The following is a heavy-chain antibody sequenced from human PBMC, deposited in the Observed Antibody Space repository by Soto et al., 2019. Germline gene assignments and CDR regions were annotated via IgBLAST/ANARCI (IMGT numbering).Heavy chain of an antibody. J-gene: IGHJ4*02. CDR2: ISAYNGNT. D-gene: IGHD3-3*01. CDR1: GYSFSSYG. V-gene: IGHV1-18*04. Sequence: ASVKVSCKASGYSFSSYGFSWVRQAPGQGLEWMGWISAYNGNTKYAQKLQGRVTMTTDTSTSTAYMELRSLGADDTAVYYCSGSLRFMIEGEFSYWRQGTLVTVS. CDR3: SGSLRFMIEGEFSY.